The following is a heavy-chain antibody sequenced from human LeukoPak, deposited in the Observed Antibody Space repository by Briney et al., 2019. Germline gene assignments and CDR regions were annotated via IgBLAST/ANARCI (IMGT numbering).Heavy chain of an antibody. J-gene: IGHJ4*02. CDR1: GFTFSSYS. V-gene: IGHV3-21*01. Sequence: GXSLRLSCAASGFTFSSYSMNWVRQAPGKGLEWVSSISSSSSYIYYADSVKGRFTISRDNAKNSLYLQMNSLRAGDTAVYYCARRGSSGWSTPIDYWGQGTLVTVSS. D-gene: IGHD6-19*01. CDR2: ISSSSSYI. CDR3: ARRGSSGWSTPIDY.